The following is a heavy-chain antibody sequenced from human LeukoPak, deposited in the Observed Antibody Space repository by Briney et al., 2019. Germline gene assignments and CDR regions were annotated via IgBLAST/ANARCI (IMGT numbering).Heavy chain of an antibody. V-gene: IGHV4-39*01. J-gene: IGHJ4*02. CDR2: IYYSGST. CDR1: GGSISSSSYY. Sequence: SETLSLTCTVSGGSISSSSYYWGWIRQPPGKGLEWIGSIYYSGSTYYNPSLKSRVTISVDTSKNQFSLKLSSVTAADRAVYYCARRHCSGGSCYSGYFDYWGQGTLVTVSS. D-gene: IGHD2-15*01. CDR3: ARRHCSGGSCYSGYFDY.